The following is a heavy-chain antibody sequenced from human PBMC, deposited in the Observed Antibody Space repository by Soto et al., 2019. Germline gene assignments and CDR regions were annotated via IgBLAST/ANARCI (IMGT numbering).Heavy chain of an antibody. V-gene: IGHV3-30*18. CDR1: GFTFSSYG. CDR3: AKGDCGGDCYSFDAFDI. Sequence: VQLVDSGGGVVQPGRSLRLSCAASGFTFSSYGMHWVRQAPGKGLEWVAVIAYDGSNKYYADSVNGRFTISRDNSKNTTYLQMISLRAEDTAVYYCAKGDCGGDCYSFDAFDIWGQGTMVTVSS. D-gene: IGHD2-21*02. CDR2: IAYDGSNK. J-gene: IGHJ3*02.